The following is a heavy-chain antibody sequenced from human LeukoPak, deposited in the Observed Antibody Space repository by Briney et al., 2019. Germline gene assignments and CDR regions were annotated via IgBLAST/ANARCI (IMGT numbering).Heavy chain of an antibody. CDR1: GGSISSSNW. V-gene: IGHV4-4*02. CDR3: ARLPNRIVATIWGAGDYYYYMDV. D-gene: IGHD5-12*01. J-gene: IGHJ6*03. Sequence: KPSGTLSLTCAVSGGSISSSNWWSWVRQPPGKGLEWIGEIYHSGSTNYNPSLKSRVTISVDTSKNQFSLKLSSVTAADTAVYYCARLPNRIVATIWGAGDYYYYMDVWGKGTTVTVSS. CDR2: IYHSGST.